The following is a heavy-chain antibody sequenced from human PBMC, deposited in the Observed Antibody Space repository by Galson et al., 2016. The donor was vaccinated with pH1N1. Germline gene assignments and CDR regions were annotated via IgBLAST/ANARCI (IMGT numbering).Heavy chain of an antibody. V-gene: IGHV3-48*03. Sequence: SLRLSCAASGFAFSSYEMNWVRQAPGKGLEWVSHISRSGSTIHYADSVKGRFTVSRDNAKNSLYLQMNSLRAEDTAVYYCARPAEQQWLVILPFDPWSQGTPVTVSS. J-gene: IGHJ5*02. CDR2: ISRSGSTI. CDR3: ARPAEQQWLVILPFDP. D-gene: IGHD6-19*01. CDR1: GFAFSSYE.